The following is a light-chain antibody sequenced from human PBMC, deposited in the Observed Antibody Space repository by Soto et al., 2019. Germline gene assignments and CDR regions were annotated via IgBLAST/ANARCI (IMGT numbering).Light chain of an antibody. CDR2: AAS. V-gene: IGKV1-9*01. Sequence: DIQLTQSPSFLSASVGDRVTITCRASQGISSYLAWYQQKPGKAPKLLIYAASTLQSGVPSRFSGSGSGTEFTLTISSLQPDDFATYYCQQYWTFGQGTKV. J-gene: IGKJ1*01. CDR3: QQYWT. CDR1: QGISSY.